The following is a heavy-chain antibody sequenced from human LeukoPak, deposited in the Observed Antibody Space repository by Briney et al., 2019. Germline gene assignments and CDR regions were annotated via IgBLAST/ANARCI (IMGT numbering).Heavy chain of an antibody. J-gene: IGHJ6*02. CDR1: GFTFSSYA. V-gene: IGHV3-23*01. CDR3: ANPLSSGSSIYYYYGMDV. D-gene: IGHD3-10*01. CDR2: ISGSGGST. Sequence: GGSLRLSCAASGFTFSSYAMSWVRQAPGKGLEWVSAISGSGGSTYYADSVKGRFTISRDKSKNTLYLQMNSLRAEDTAVYYCANPLSSGSSIYYYYGMDVWGQGTTVTVSS.